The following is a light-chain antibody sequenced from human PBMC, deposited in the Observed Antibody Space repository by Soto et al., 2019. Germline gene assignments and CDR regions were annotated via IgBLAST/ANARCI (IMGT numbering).Light chain of an antibody. V-gene: IGLV2-23*01. CDR3: CSFAGSGTQYV. CDR1: SSDVGGYNL. CDR2: EGS. J-gene: IGLJ1*01. Sequence: QSVLTQPASVSGSPGQSITISCTGTSSDVGGYNLVSWYQHQPGKAPKIMIFEGSKRPSGVSNRFSGSRSGNTASLTISGLQAEDEADYYCCSFAGSGTQYVFGTGTKLTVL.